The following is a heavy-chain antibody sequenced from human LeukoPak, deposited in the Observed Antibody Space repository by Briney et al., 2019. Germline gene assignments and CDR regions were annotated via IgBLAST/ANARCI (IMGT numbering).Heavy chain of an antibody. V-gene: IGHV3-23*01. Sequence: GGSLRLSCAASGFTFRSYTMSWVRQAPGKGLEWVSAISGSGGSTYYADSVKGRFTISRDNSKNTLYLQMNSLRAEDTAVYYCAKDKGGYYYGSLGYWGQGTLVTVSS. J-gene: IGHJ4*02. CDR3: AKDKGGYYYGSLGY. CDR1: GFTFRSYT. D-gene: IGHD3-10*01. CDR2: ISGSGGST.